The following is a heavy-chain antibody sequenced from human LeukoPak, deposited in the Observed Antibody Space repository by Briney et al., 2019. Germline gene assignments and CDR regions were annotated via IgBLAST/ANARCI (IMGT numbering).Heavy chain of an antibody. CDR2: IGWNGDMI. J-gene: IGHJ6*03. CDR1: GFIFDDYA. V-gene: IGHV3-9*01. Sequence: GGSLRLSCAASGFIFDDYAMHWVRQAPGKGPEWVSGIGWNGDMIDFADSVKGRFTISRDNAKNSLYLQMNSLRAEDTALYYCAKDIGSLDYYYMDVWGKGTTVTVSS. CDR3: AKDIGSLDYYYMDV. D-gene: IGHD2-15*01.